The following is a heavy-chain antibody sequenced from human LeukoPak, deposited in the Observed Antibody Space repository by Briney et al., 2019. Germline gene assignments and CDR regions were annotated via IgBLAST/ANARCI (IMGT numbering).Heavy chain of an antibody. D-gene: IGHD6-19*01. CDR2: ISYDGSNK. V-gene: IGHV3-30*18. J-gene: IGHJ4*02. CDR3: AKDVRSGWYFDY. CDR1: GFTFSNYG. Sequence: PGRSLRLSCAGSGFTFSNYGMHWVRQAPGKGLEWVTLISYDGSNKYYADSVKGRFTISRDNSKNTLYLQMNSLRAEDTAVYYCAKDVRSGWYFDYWGQGTLVTVSS.